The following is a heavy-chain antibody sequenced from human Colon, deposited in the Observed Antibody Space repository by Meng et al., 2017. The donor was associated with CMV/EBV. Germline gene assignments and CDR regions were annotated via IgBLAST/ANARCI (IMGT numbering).Heavy chain of an antibody. J-gene: IGHJ1*01. CDR3: ASHSSYVWGSHH. CDR2: MDPTTGRT. D-gene: IGHD3-16*01. Sequence: RVPSWAEVRMPGASVQVCCKASAYSFTGYYIHWVRQAPGQGLEWMGWMDPTTGRTDYAQKFQGTVTMTRDTSISTAYLELSRLTSDDTAVYYCASHSSYVWGSHHWGQGTLVTVSS. V-gene: IGHV1-2*02. CDR1: AYSFTGYY.